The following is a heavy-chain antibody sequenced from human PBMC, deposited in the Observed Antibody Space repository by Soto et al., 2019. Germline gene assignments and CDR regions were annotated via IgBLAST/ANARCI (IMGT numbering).Heavy chain of an antibody. V-gene: IGHV4-39*01. CDR1: GGSISSSSYY. Sequence: KTSETLSLTCTVSGGSISSSSYYWGWIRQPPGKGLEWIGSIYYSGSTYYNPSLKSRVTISVDTSKNQFSLKLSSVTAADTAVYYCARHIGEYYDFWSGYSYSYNWFDPWGQGTLVTSPQ. D-gene: IGHD3-3*01. J-gene: IGHJ5*02. CDR2: IYYSGST. CDR3: ARHIGEYYDFWSGYSYSYNWFDP.